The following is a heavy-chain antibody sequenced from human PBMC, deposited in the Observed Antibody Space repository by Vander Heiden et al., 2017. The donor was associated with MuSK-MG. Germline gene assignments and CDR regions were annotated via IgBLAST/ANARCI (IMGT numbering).Heavy chain of an antibody. D-gene: IGHD3-10*01. J-gene: IGHJ4*02. V-gene: IGHV4-39*07. Sequence: QLQLQESGPGLVKSSETLSLSCTVSVGPLISSSSYWGWVRQSPERGLEWLTTIFYTANPCYNPSLKSRLAISLDPSKNQFSLTLTSVNAADTAVYYCLRPRGGASSLFDTWGQGILVPVSS. CDR1: VGPLISSSSY. CDR2: IFYTANP. CDR3: LRPRGGASSLFDT.